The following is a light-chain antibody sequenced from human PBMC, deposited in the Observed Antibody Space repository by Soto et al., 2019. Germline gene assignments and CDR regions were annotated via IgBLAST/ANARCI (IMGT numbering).Light chain of an antibody. J-gene: IGLJ1*01. CDR3: GSYANSNTYV. CDR2: EVV. Sequence: QSVLTQRASLSGPPGQSITNSCTGTSSDVGGYDYVSWYQQHPGKVPKLVIYEVVNRPSGASNRFSGYKSGHSASLTISGLQAEDEADYYCGSYANSNTYVFGTGTKVTV. V-gene: IGLV2-14*01. CDR1: SSDVGGYDY.